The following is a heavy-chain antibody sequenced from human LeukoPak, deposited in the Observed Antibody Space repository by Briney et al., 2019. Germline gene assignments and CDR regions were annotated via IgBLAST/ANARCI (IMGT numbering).Heavy chain of an antibody. CDR2: ISAYNGNT. D-gene: IGHD3-10*01. J-gene: IGHJ4*02. Sequence: GASVKVSCKASGYTFTSYGISWVRQSPGQGLEWMGWISAYNGNTNYAQKLQGRVTMTTDTSTSTAYMELRSLRSDDTAVYYCARDLSPLWFGDPNEYYFDYWGQGTLVTVSS. CDR1: GYTFTSYG. V-gene: IGHV1-18*01. CDR3: ARDLSPLWFGDPNEYYFDY.